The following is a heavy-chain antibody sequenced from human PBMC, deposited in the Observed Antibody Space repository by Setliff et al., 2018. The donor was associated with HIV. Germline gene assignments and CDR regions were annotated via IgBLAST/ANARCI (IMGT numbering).Heavy chain of an antibody. J-gene: IGHJ6*03. CDR3: ALTAHNLLRGYMDV. D-gene: IGHD7-27*01. V-gene: IGHV4-59*03. CDR1: SDSIRFYY. CDR2: VYYTGST. Sequence: SETLSLTCTVSSDSIRFYYWTWIRQPPGKGLEWIGNVYYTGSTNYNPSLKSRVTMSVDTSKKQFSLKLQSVTAADTAVYYCALTAHNLLRGYMDVWGKGTKVTVSS.